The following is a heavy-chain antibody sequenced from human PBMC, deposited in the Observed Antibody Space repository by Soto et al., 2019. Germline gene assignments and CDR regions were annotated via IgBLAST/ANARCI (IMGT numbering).Heavy chain of an antibody. J-gene: IGHJ4*02. Sequence: ASVKVSCKASGYTFTSYGISWVRQAPGQGLEWMGWISAYNGNTNYAQKLQGRVTMTTDTSTSTAYMELRSLRSDDTAVYYCAREAAPAAGTVSDDYWGQGTLVTVSS. CDR2: ISAYNGNT. CDR1: GYTFTSYG. V-gene: IGHV1-18*01. D-gene: IGHD6-13*01. CDR3: AREAAPAAGTVSDDY.